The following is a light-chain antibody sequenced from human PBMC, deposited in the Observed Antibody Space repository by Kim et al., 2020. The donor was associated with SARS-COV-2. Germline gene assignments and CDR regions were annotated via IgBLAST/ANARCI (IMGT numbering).Light chain of an antibody. CDR3: QVWDDSTDHPV. V-gene: IGLV3-21*04. CDR1: NIGTKG. CDR2: YDS. Sequence: APGTTARITCGGSNIGTKGVHWYQQRPGQAPVLVINYDSDRPSGIPERVSGSNSGNTATLTISRVEPGDEADYYCQVWDDSTDHPVFGGGTQLTVL. J-gene: IGLJ3*02.